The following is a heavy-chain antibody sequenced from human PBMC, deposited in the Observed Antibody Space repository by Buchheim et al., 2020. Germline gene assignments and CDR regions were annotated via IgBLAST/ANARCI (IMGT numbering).Heavy chain of an antibody. D-gene: IGHD3-16*02. J-gene: IGHJ6*02. CDR1: GFTFSSYA. Sequence: QVQLVESGGGVVQPGRSLRLSCAASGFTFSSYAMHWVRQAPGKGLEWVAVISYDGSNKYYADSVKGRSTISRDNSKNTLYLQMNSLRAEDTAVYYCARDWEIMITFGGVIGKNYYGMDVWGQGTT. CDR2: ISYDGSNK. V-gene: IGHV3-30*04. CDR3: ARDWEIMITFGGVIGKNYYGMDV.